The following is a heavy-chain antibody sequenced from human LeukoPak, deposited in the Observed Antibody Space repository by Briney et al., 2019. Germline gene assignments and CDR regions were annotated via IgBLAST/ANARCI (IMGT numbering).Heavy chain of an antibody. D-gene: IGHD6-19*01. J-gene: IGHJ4*02. CDR2: IRYDGNNK. V-gene: IGHV3-30*02. Sequence: PGGSLRLSCAASGFTFSGYMHWVRQAPGKGLEWVTFIRYDGNNKYYADSVKGRFTISRDNSKNTLYLQMNSLRADDTAVYYCAEGSGYYVDYWGQGTLVTVSS. CDR1: GFTFSGY. CDR3: AEGSGYYVDY.